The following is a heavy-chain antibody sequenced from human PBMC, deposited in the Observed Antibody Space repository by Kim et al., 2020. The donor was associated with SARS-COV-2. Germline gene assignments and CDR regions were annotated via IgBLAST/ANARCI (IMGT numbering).Heavy chain of an antibody. CDR1: GYTFTTYY. D-gene: IGHD6-19*01. CDR3: ARKGEKSSGWGWHFQP. CDR2: INPSSGSA. J-gene: IGHJ1*01. Sequence: ASVKVSCKASGYTFTTYYMHWVRQAPGQGLEWMGIINPSSGSASYAQKFQGRVTMTRDTSTSTVYMELSRLRSEDTAIYYCARKGEKSSGWGWHFQPWGQGTLVTVSS. V-gene: IGHV1-46*01.